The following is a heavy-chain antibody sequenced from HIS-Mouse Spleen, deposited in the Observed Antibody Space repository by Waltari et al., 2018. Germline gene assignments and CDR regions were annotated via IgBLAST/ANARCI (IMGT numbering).Heavy chain of an antibody. J-gene: IGHJ4*02. V-gene: IGHV3-21*01. Sequence: EVQLVESGGGLVKSGGSLRLSCAASGFTFSSYSMHWVRQAPGKGLEWVSSISSSSSYIYYADSVKGRFTISRDNAKNSLYLQMNSLRAEDTAVYYCARDRDDGFDYWGQGTLVTVSS. D-gene: IGHD2-8*01. CDR2: ISSSSSYI. CDR3: ARDRDDGFDY. CDR1: GFTFSSYS.